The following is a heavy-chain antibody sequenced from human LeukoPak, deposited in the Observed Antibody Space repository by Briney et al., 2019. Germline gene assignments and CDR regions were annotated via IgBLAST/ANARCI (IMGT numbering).Heavy chain of an antibody. CDR2: ITGSGGTT. D-gene: IGHD1-26*01. Sequence: HPGGSLRLSCAASGFTFSLYAVSWVRQAPGKGLEWVSGITGSGGTTYYADSVKGRFTLSRDNSKNTLYLQMNSLGAEDTAVYYCAKHNSGNFIYFDSWGQGALVTVSS. CDR1: GFTFSLYA. V-gene: IGHV3-23*01. J-gene: IGHJ4*02. CDR3: AKHNSGNFIYFDS.